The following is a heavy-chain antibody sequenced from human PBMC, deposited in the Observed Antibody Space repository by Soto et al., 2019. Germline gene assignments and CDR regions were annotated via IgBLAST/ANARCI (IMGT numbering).Heavy chain of an antibody. Sequence: QVQLVESGGGVVQPGRSLRLSCAASGFTFSSYGMHWVRQAPGKGLEWVAVIWYDGSNKYYADSVKGRFTISRDNSKNTLYVQMNSLRAEDTAVYCCARVHSSWYSDYWGQGTLVTVSS. CDR3: ARVHSSWYSDY. V-gene: IGHV3-33*01. CDR1: GFTFSSYG. J-gene: IGHJ4*02. D-gene: IGHD6-13*01. CDR2: IWYDGSNK.